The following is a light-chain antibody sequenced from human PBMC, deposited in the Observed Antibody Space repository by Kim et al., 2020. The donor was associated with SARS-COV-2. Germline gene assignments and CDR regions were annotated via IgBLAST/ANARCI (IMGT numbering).Light chain of an antibody. CDR1: SSDVGGYNY. CDR3: CSYAGSYTYV. CDR2: DVS. Sequence: QSVTISCNGTSSDVGGYNYVSWYQQHPSKAPKLMIYDVSKRPSGVPDRFSGSKSGNTASLTISGLQAEDEADYYCCSYAGSYTYVFGTGTKVTVL. J-gene: IGLJ1*01. V-gene: IGLV2-11*01.